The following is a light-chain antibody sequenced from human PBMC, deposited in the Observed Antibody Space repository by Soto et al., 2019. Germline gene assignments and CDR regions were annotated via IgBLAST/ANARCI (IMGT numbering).Light chain of an antibody. CDR3: QQYNNWPSHIT. V-gene: IGKV3-15*01. J-gene: IGKJ3*01. CDR2: GAS. Sequence: EIVMTQSPATLTVSPGEGATLSCRACQSVSGNLAWYQQKPGQVPRLLIYGASTRATGIPARFSGSGSGTEFTLTISSLQSEDFAVYYCQQYNNWPSHITFGPGTKVDIK. CDR1: QSVSGN.